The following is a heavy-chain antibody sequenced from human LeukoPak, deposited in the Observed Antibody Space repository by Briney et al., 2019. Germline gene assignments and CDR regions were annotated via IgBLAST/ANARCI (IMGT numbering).Heavy chain of an antibody. CDR1: GFTLSSYW. CDR2: IKQDGSEK. J-gene: IGHJ4*02. V-gene: IGHV3-7*03. Sequence: GGSLRLSCAASGFTLSSYWMSWVRQAPGKGLEWVANIKQDGSEKYYVDSVKGRFTISRDNAKNSLYLQMNSLRAEDTAVYYCAAQKRGTSRPYYFDYWGQGTLLTVSS. D-gene: IGHD3-16*02. CDR3: AAQKRGTSRPYYFDY.